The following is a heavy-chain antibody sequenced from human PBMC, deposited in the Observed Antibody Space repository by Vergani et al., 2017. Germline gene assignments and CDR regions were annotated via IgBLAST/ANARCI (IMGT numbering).Heavy chain of an antibody. CDR1: GGSFSGYY. V-gene: IGHV4-34*01. CDR3: ARVQELYDFWSGYRVRYYYYIDV. Sequence: QVQLQQWGAGLLKPSETLSLTCAVYGGSFSGYYWSWNRPPPGKGLEWIGEINHSGSTNYNPSLKSRVTISVDTSKNQFSLKLSSVTAADTAVYYCARVQELYDFWSGYRVRYYYYIDVWGKGTTVTVSS. J-gene: IGHJ6*03. D-gene: IGHD3-3*01. CDR2: INHSGST.